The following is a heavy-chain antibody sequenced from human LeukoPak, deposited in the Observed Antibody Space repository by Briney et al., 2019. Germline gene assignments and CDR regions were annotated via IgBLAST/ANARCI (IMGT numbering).Heavy chain of an antibody. D-gene: IGHD6-25*01. CDR2: INHSGST. CDR3: ARGRLLDY. J-gene: IGHJ4*02. Sequence: SETLSLTCAVYGGSFSGYYWSWIRQPPGKGLEWIGEINHSGSTNYNPSLKSRVTISVDTSKNQFSLKLSPVTAADTAVYYCARGRLLDYWGQGTLVTVSS. V-gene: IGHV4-34*01. CDR1: GGSFSGYY.